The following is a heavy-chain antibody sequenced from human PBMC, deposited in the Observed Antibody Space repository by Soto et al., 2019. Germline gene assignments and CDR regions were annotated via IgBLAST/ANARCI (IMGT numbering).Heavy chain of an antibody. D-gene: IGHD3-3*02. CDR3: ARVAFIGALSFMEWISLPADY. V-gene: IGHV3-7*05. CDR1: GFMFSTYW. J-gene: IGHJ4*02. Sequence: EVQLVESGGGLVQPGGSLRLSCAASGFMFSTYWMNWVRQGPGQGPEWVAIIKEDGTEKYYVDSVKGRFTISRDNAKNSLYLQMNSLRAEDTAIYYCARVAFIGALSFMEWISLPADYWGQGILVTVSS. CDR2: IKEDGTEK.